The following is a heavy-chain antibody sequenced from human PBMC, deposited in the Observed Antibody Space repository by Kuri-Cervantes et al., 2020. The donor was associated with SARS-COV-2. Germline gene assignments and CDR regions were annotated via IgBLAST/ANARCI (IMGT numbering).Heavy chain of an antibody. CDR1: GFTFSSYS. CDR3: ARDLSSGLWAFDY. J-gene: IGHJ4*02. D-gene: IGHD5-18*01. CDR2: ISSSSTI. Sequence: GESLKISCAASGFTFSSYSMNWVRQAPGKGLEWVSYISSSSTIYYADSVKGRFIISRDNAKNSLYLQMNSLRAEDTAVYYCARDLSSGLWAFDYWGQGTLVTVSS. V-gene: IGHV3-48*01.